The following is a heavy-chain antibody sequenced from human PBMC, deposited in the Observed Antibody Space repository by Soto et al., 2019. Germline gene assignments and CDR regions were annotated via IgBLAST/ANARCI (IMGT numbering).Heavy chain of an antibody. V-gene: IGHV5-51*01. CDR2: IYPGDSDT. D-gene: IGHD1-26*01. CDR1: GYSFTSYW. J-gene: IGHJ6*02. CDR3: ARQSIVGALLYYYGMDV. Sequence: GESLKISCKGSGYSFTSYWIGWVRQMPGKGLEWMGIIYPGDSDTRYSPSFQGQVTISADKSISTAYLQWSSLEASDTAMYYCARQSIVGALLYYYGMDVWGQGTTVTVSS.